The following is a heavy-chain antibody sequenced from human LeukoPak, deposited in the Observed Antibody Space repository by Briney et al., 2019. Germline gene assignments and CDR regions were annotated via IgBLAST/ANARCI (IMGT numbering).Heavy chain of an antibody. CDR1: GGSMSSHY. J-gene: IGHJ4*02. V-gene: IGHV4-59*11. CDR3: ARDDRSGYSTLGY. Sequence: SETLSLTCKVSGGSMSSHYWSWIRQPPGKGLEWIGDIYYSRSTNYNPSLNSRVTISLDTSKNQLSLNLRSVTAADTAVYYCARDDRSGYSTLGYWGQGTLVTVSS. CDR2: IYYSRST. D-gene: IGHD3-22*01.